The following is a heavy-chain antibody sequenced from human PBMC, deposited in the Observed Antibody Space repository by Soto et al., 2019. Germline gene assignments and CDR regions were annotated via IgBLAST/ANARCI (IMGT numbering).Heavy chain of an antibody. CDR1: GGTFSSHA. CDR2: IIPIFGTA. CDR3: ERVFDSLPISGYYSY. D-gene: IGHD3-22*01. Sequence: SVKVSCKASGGTFSSHAISWVRQAPGQGLEWMGGIIPIFGTANYAQKFQGSVTITADKSTSTAYMELSSLRSEDTAVYYCERVFDSLPISGYYSYWGQGTLVTVSS. J-gene: IGHJ4*02. V-gene: IGHV1-69*06.